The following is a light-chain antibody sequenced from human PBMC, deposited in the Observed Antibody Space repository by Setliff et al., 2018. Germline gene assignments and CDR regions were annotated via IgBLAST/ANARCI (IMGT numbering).Light chain of an antibody. CDR3: SSYTSSSTYV. J-gene: IGLJ1*01. V-gene: IGLV2-14*01. CDR2: DVS. Sequence: QSVLTQPASASGSPGQSVTISCTGTSSDVGGYNYVSWYQQHPGKAPKLMIYDVSKRPSGVSNRFSGSKSGNTASLTISGLQAEDEADYYCSSYTSSSTYVFGTGTRSPS. CDR1: SSDVGGYNY.